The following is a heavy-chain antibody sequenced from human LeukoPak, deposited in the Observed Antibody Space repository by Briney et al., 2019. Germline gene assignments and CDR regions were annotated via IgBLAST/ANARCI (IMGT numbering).Heavy chain of an antibody. D-gene: IGHD5-18*01. CDR3: ASQRTGVDTAMVNDWFDP. V-gene: IGHV1-46*01. J-gene: IGHJ5*02. CDR1: GYTFTSYY. Sequence: ASVKVSCKASGYTFTSYYMHWVRQAPGQGLKWMGIINPSGGSTSYAQKFQGRVTMTRDTSTSTVYMELSSLRSEDTAVYYCASQRTGVDTAMVNDWFDPWGQGTLVTVSS. CDR2: INPSGGST.